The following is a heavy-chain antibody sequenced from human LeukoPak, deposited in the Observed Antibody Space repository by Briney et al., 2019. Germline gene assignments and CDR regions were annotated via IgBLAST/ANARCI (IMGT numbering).Heavy chain of an antibody. D-gene: IGHD3-10*01. Sequence: GGTLRLSCAAPGFTFSSYGMHWVRQAPGKGLEWVAFIRYDGSNKYYADSVKGRFTISRDNSKNTLYLQMNSLRAEDTAVYYCAKDYYGSGSYYDYYYYMDVWGKGTTVTVSS. CDR2: IRYDGSNK. J-gene: IGHJ6*03. CDR1: GFTFSSYG. CDR3: AKDYYGSGSYYDYYYYMDV. V-gene: IGHV3-30*02.